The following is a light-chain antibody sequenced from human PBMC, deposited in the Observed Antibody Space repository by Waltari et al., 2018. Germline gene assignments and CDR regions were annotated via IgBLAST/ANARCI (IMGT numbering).Light chain of an antibody. CDR3: QQYSRSPWT. CDR2: WAS. CDR1: QSLLSRSSTKNY. Sequence: IVMTQSPDALTVPLGERATINCRSSQSLLSRSSTKNYLTKKFLAWYQQQAGQPPKLLLYWASTRESGVPDRFSGSGSGTDFTLTSSSLQPEYVSVYYCQQYSRSPWTFGQGTRVEIK. V-gene: IGKV4-1*01. J-gene: IGKJ1*01.